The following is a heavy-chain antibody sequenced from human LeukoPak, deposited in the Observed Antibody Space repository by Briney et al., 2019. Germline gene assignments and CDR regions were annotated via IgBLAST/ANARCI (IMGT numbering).Heavy chain of an antibody. CDR2: IYTSGST. J-gene: IGHJ4*02. CDR1: GGSISSGSYY. D-gene: IGHD3-10*01. Sequence: PSETLSLTCTVSGGSISSGSYYWSWIRQPAGKGLEWIGRIYTSGSTNYNPSLKSRVTISVDTSKNQFSLKLSSVTAADTAVYYCARGEITMVRGVIITKSPFDYGGQGTLVTVSS. V-gene: IGHV4-61*02. CDR3: ARGEITMVRGVIITKSPFDY.